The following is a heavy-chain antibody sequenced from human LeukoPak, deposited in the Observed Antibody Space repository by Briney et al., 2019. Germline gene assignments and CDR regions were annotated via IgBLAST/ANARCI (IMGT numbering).Heavy chain of an antibody. Sequence: GGSLRLSCAASGFTLSDYNMNWVRQAPGKGLEWVSYITRTSNTIYYADSVKGRFTISRDNAKNTLYLQMNSLRAEDTAVYYCARDAVDTANAVWGQGTTVTVSS. J-gene: IGHJ6*01. V-gene: IGHV3-48*04. CDR1: GFTLSDYN. CDR3: ARDAVDTANAV. D-gene: IGHD5-18*01. CDR2: ITRTSNTI.